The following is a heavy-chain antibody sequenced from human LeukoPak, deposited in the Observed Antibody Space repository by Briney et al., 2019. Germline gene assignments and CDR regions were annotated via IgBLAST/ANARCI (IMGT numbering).Heavy chain of an antibody. D-gene: IGHD3-10*01. CDR3: ARAENYGRVPYYFDS. CDR2: IYSGGST. Sequence: GGSLRLSCAVSGFTVSSNYMNWVRQAPGKGLEWVSVIYSGGSTYYADSVKGRFTFSRDNAKHSLYLQMNSLRVEDTAMYYCARAENYGRVPYYFDSWGQGTLVTVSS. J-gene: IGHJ4*02. V-gene: IGHV3-66*01. CDR1: GFTVSSNY.